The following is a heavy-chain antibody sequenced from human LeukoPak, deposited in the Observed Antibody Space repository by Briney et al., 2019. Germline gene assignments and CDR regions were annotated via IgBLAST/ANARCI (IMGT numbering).Heavy chain of an antibody. V-gene: IGHV6-1*01. Sequence: SQTLSLTCAISGDSVSSNSAAWNWIRQSPSRGLEWLGRTYYRSKWYNDCAVSVKSRITINPDTSKNQFSLQLNSVTPEDTAVYYCAREYSSSWRGPDAFDIWGQGTMVTVSS. CDR3: AREYSSSWRGPDAFDI. D-gene: IGHD6-13*01. CDR1: GDSVSSNSAA. J-gene: IGHJ3*02. CDR2: TYYRSKWYN.